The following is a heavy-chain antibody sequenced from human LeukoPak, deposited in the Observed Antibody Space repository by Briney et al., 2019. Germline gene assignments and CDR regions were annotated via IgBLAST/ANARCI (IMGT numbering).Heavy chain of an antibody. CDR2: INEDGSEG. V-gene: IGHV3-7*01. CDR1: GFPFSNYW. CDR3: VKRLTALGST. Sequence: GGSLRLSCVASGFPFSNYWINWVRQSPRKGLEWVANINEDGSEGRYVDSVKGRFTISRDNAKNSLYLQMNSLRVEDTGVYYCVKRLTALGSTWGQGTLVTISS. D-gene: IGHD2-15*01. J-gene: IGHJ4*02.